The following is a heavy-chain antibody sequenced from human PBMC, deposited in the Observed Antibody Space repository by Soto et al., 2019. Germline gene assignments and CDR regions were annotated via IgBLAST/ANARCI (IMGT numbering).Heavy chain of an antibody. CDR2: MNPNSGNP. CDR3: AREVILNSIWLYYCYGMDA. J-gene: IGHJ6*02. D-gene: IGHD6-13*01. CDR1: GYTFTSYD. V-gene: IGHV1-8*01. Sequence: ASVKLSCKASGYTFTSYDTNWVRHATGQGLQWMGWMNPNSGNPLYAQKFQGRVTMTRNTPIGTAYTELSSLRAEDTAVSYCAREVILNSIWLYYCYGMDAWRQGTTVTVSS.